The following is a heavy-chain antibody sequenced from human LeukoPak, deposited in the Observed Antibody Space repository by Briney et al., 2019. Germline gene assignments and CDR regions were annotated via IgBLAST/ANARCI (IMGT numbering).Heavy chain of an antibody. J-gene: IGHJ6*03. Sequence: GGSLRLSCAASGFTFSNYAMSWVRQAPGKGLEWVSALTGGGVSTYYADSVKGRFTISRDNSKNTLYLQMNSLRAEDTALYYCARALWGYGDYAVDYYYYMDVWGKGTTVTVSS. CDR1: GFTFSNYA. D-gene: IGHD4-17*01. CDR3: ARALWGYGDYAVDYYYYMDV. CDR2: LTGGGVST. V-gene: IGHV3-23*01.